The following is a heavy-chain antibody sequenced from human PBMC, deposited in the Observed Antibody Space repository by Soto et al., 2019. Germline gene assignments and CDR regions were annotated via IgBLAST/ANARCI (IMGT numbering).Heavy chain of an antibody. CDR2: VIHTGST. CDR3: ASPVLRFYPYPYFGMDV. V-gene: IGHV4-34*12. CDR1: GGAVSGSD. J-gene: IGHJ6*02. D-gene: IGHD3-3*01. Sequence: QVQLQQWGAGLLKPSQTLSLTCGVRGGAVSGSDWSWVRQTQGQGMEWIGEVIHTGSTNYNPSLKSRVTISADTSKNHCSLNLTSVTAADTGVCYCASPVLRFYPYPYFGMDVWGQGTAVTVTS.